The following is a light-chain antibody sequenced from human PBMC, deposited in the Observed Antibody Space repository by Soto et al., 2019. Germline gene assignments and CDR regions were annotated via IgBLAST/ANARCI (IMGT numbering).Light chain of an antibody. Sequence: DIQMTPDPSTLSVSVVYRVTIACRASQSISSWLALYQQKPGKAPKLLIYDASSLESGVPSRFSGSVSLTEFTLTISRLQPDDFATYYCKQYNSYWTCGQGTKVDIK. CDR3: KQYNSYWT. V-gene: IGKV1-5*01. J-gene: IGKJ1*01. CDR1: QSISSW. CDR2: DAS.